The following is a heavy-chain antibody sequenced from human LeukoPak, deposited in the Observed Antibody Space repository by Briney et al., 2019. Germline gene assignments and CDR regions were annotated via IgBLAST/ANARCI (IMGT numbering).Heavy chain of an antibody. CDR3: AREGPYYYDSSGYSSVDH. D-gene: IGHD3-22*01. CDR1: GDSVTSNNAA. J-gene: IGHJ4*02. Sequence: SQTLSLTCAISGDSVTSNNAAWNWIRQSPSRGLEWLGRTYYSAKWYNDYAVSVKSRITINPDTSKNQFSLQLNSVTPEDTAMYYCAREGPYYYDSSGYSSVDHWGQGTLVTVSS. CDR2: TYYSAKWYN. V-gene: IGHV6-1*01.